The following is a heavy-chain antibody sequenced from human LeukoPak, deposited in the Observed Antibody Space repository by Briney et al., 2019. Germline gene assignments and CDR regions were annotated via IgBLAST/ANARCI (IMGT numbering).Heavy chain of an antibody. CDR1: GFTFTSYA. CDR2: ISGSGGST. D-gene: IGHD1-26*01. Sequence: GGSLRLSCAVSGFTFTSYAMNWVRQAPGKGLEWVSGISGSGGSTYYADSVKGRFTISRDNSKNTLYLQLNSLRVEDTAEYYCAKAHGGSYHSGIDWGQGTLVIVSS. J-gene: IGHJ4*02. V-gene: IGHV3-23*01. CDR3: AKAHGGSYHSGID.